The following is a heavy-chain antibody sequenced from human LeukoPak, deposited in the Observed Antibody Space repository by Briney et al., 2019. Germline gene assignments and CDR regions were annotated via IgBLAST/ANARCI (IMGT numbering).Heavy chain of an antibody. D-gene: IGHD5-18*01. Sequence: PGGSLRLSCAASEFTFSSYFMNWVRQAPGKGLEWVSSISSGSTYIYYADSVKGRFTISRDNAKNSLYLQMNSLRAEDTAVYYCARGYSYGASGFDYWGQGTLATVSS. J-gene: IGHJ4*02. CDR1: EFTFSSYF. V-gene: IGHV3-21*01. CDR2: ISSGSTYI. CDR3: ARGYSYGASGFDY.